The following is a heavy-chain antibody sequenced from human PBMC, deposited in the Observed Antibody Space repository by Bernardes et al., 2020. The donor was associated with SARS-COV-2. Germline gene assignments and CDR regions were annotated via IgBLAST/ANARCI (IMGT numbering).Heavy chain of an antibody. CDR1: GGSISSSSYY. D-gene: IGHD3-22*01. J-gene: IGHJ5*02. CDR3: ARAERYYYDTKNSRFDP. V-gene: IGHV4-39*01. CDR2: IYFTGVT. Sequence: SETLSLTCSVSGGSISSSSYYWGWIRRPPGRGLEWIGHIYFTGVTYYNPSLKSRVTISVDTSKNQFSLKLSSVAAADTGVYYCARAERYYYDTKNSRFDPWDQGTLVSDAS.